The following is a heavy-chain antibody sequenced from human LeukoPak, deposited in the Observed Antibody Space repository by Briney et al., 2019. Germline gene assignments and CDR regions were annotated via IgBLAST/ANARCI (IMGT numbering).Heavy chain of an antibody. CDR3: AKDGGFDP. J-gene: IGHJ5*02. CDR1: GFTFSNYW. V-gene: IGHV3-23*01. Sequence: GGSLRLSCAASGFTFSNYWMTWVRQAPGKGPEWVSAISGSGGSTYYADSVKGRFTISRDNSKNTLYLQMNSLRAEDTAVYYCAKDGGFDPWGQGTLVTVSS. CDR2: ISGSGGST. D-gene: IGHD3-16*01.